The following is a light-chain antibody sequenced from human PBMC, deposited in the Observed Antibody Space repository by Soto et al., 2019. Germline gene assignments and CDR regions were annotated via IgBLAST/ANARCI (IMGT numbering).Light chain of an antibody. CDR2: GAS. CDR3: QQYGTSLWT. CDR1: ESINSNY. J-gene: IGKJ1*01. Sequence: EIGLTQSPGTLSLSPGERVTLSCRASESINSNYLAWYQQSPGQAPRLLIYGASSRATGIPGRFSGSGSGTDFTLTISRLEPEDFAVYYCQQYGTSLWTFGQGTKVDNK. V-gene: IGKV3-20*01.